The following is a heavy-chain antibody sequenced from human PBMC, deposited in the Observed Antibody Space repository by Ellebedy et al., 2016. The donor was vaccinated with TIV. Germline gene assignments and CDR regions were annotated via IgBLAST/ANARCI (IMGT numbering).Heavy chain of an antibody. V-gene: IGHV1-69*06. J-gene: IGHJ6*02. CDR2: IIPIFGTA. Sequence: SVKVSXXASGGAFSSYAISWVRQAPGQGLEWMGGIIPIFGTANYAQKFQGRVTITADKSTSTAYMELSSLRSEDTAVYYCARANYFAMDVWGQGTTVTVSS. CDR3: ARANYFAMDV. CDR1: GGAFSSYA.